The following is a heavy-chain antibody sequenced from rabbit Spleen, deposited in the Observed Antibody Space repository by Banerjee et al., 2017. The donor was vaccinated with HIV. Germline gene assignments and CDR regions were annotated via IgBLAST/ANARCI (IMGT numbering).Heavy chain of an antibody. Sequence: QSLEESGGDLVKPGASLTLTCTASGFSFSTRYYMCWVRQAPGKGLEWIACIDAGSSGFTYFASWAKGRFTISKTSSTTVTLQITSLTAADTATNFCARDAATSFSSYGMDLWGQGTLVTVS. V-gene: IGHV1S40*01. CDR1: GFSFSTRYY. D-gene: IGHD8-1*01. CDR2: IDAGSSGFT. CDR3: ARDAATSFSSYGMDL. J-gene: IGHJ6*01.